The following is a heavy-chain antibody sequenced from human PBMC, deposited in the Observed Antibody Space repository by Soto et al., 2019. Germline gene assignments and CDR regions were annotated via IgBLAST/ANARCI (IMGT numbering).Heavy chain of an antibody. Sequence: SETLSLTCAFYGVSFSSYYWVWIRQPPGRGLEWIGEINHSGSTNYNPSLKSRVTILVDSSKKQFSLNLSSVTAADTAVYYCARGMNTHLFDSWGQGTLVTVSS. CDR3: ARGMNTHLFDS. J-gene: IGHJ5*01. V-gene: IGHV4-34*01. CDR2: INHSGST. CDR1: GVSFSSYY.